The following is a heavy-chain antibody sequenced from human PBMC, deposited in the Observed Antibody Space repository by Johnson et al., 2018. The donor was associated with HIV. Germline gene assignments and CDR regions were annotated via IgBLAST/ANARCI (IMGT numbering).Heavy chain of an antibody. CDR1: RFTFSSYA. CDR2: LSYDGTNK. CDR3: ARGLVIVGALPDAFDI. D-gene: IGHD1-26*01. Sequence: QVQLVESGGGVVQPGRSLRLSCAASRFTFSSYAMHWVRQAPGKGLEWVAILSYDGTNKYYADSVKGRFTISRDNAKNSLYLQMNSLRAEDTAVYYCARGLVIVGALPDAFDIWGQGTMVTVSS. V-gene: IGHV3-30*04. J-gene: IGHJ3*02.